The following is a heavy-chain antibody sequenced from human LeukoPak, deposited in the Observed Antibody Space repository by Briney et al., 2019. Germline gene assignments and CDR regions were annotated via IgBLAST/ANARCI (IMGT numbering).Heavy chain of an antibody. CDR1: GLTVSSNY. J-gene: IGHJ6*02. CDR2: IYSGGFT. V-gene: IGHV3-66*01. CDR3: ARERYGMDV. Sequence: PGGSLRLSCAASGLTVSSNYMTWARQAPGKGLEWVSVIYSGGFTYYADSVKGRFTISRDNSKNTLYLQMNNLRAEDTAVYYCARERYGMDVWGHGTTVTVSS.